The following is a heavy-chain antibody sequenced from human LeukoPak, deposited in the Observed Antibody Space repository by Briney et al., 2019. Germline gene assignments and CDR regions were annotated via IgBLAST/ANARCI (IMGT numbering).Heavy chain of an antibody. Sequence: PSQTLSLTCTVSGGSISSGGYYWSWIRQHPGKGLEWIGYIYYSGSTYYNPSLKSRVAISVDTSKDQFSLKLSSVTAADTAVYYCARDLGVENREGGWFDPWGQGTLVTVSS. V-gene: IGHV4-31*03. CDR1: GGSISSGGYY. CDR3: ARDLGVENREGGWFDP. CDR2: IYYSGST. J-gene: IGHJ5*02. D-gene: IGHD1-14*01.